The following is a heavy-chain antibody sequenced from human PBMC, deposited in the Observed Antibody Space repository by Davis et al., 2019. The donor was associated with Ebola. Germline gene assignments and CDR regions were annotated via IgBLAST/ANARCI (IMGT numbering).Heavy chain of an antibody. Sequence: ASVKVSCKASGYTFINYDINWVRQATGQGLEWMGWMNPNSGNTGYAQKFQGRVTMTRSTSISTAYMELTSLRSEDTAVYYCARIFRNYYGMDFWGKGTTVTVSS. D-gene: IGHD3-3*01. V-gene: IGHV1-8*01. CDR2: MNPNSGNT. CDR3: ARIFRNYYGMDF. J-gene: IGHJ6*04. CDR1: GYTFINYD.